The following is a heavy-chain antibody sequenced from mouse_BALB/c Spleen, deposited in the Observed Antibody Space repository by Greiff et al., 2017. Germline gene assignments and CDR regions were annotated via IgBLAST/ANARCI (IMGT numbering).Heavy chain of an antibody. D-gene: IGHD1-1*01. CDR3: ARTDYGSSYGLAY. J-gene: IGHJ3*01. Sequence: EVMLVESGGGLVQPGGSRKLSCAASGFTFSSFGMHWVRQAPEKGLEWVAYISSGSSTIYYADTVKGRFTISRDNAKNTLYLQMSSLKSEDTAMYYCARTDYGSSYGLAYWGQGTLVTVSA. V-gene: IGHV5-17*02. CDR1: GFTFSSFG. CDR2: ISSGSSTI.